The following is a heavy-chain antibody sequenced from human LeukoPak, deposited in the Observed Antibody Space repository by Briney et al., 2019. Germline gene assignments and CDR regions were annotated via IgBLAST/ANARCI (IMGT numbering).Heavy chain of an antibody. CDR2: ISAYNGNK. J-gene: IGHJ4*02. CDR1: GYTFTSYG. CDR3: ARLAPGILTGYSSYYFDY. V-gene: IGHV1-18*04. D-gene: IGHD3-9*01. Sequence: ASVKVSCKGSGYTFTSYGISWVRQAPGQGLEWMGWISAYNGNKNNEQKLQGRGTMTTDTSTSTAYMELTSLRSDDTAVYYCARLAPGILTGYSSYYFDYWGQGTLVTVSS.